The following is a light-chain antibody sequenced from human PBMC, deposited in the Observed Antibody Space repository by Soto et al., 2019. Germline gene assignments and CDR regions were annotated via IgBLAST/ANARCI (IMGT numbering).Light chain of an antibody. CDR3: AAWDDSLSGLV. CDR2: RNN. CDR1: SSNIGSNY. Sequence: QSVLTQPPSASGTPGQRVTISCSGSSSNIGSNYVYWYQQLPGTAPKLLIYRNNQRPSGVPDRFSGSKSGTSASLAISGRRSEDEADYNCAAWDDSLSGLVFGGGTKLTVL. V-gene: IGLV1-47*01. J-gene: IGLJ2*01.